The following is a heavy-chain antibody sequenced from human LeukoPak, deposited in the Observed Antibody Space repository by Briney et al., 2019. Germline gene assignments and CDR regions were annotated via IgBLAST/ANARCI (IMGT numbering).Heavy chain of an antibody. D-gene: IGHD6-13*01. CDR3: ARSRIAAAGTPFDY. Sequence: PGGSLRLSCAASGFTFDTYSMNWVRQAPGKGLEWVSSISSSSSYIYYADSVKGRFTISRDNAKNSLYLLMNSLRAEDTAVYYCARSRIAAAGTPFDYWGQGTLVTVSS. J-gene: IGHJ4*02. V-gene: IGHV3-21*04. CDR1: GFTFDTYS. CDR2: ISSSSSYI.